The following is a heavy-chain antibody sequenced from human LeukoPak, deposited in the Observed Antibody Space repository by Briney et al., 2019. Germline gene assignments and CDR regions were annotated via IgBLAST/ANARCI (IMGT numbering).Heavy chain of an antibody. D-gene: IGHD6-19*01. CDR2: IYYSGST. J-gene: IGHJ4*02. Sequence: SETLSLTCTVSGGSISSYYWSWIRQPPGKGLEWIGDIYYSGSTNYNPSLKSRVTISVDTSKNQFSLKLSSVTAADTAVYYCARHAVAVAYPYFDYWGQGTLVTVSS. CDR3: ARHAVAVAYPYFDY. V-gene: IGHV4-59*08. CDR1: GGSISSYY.